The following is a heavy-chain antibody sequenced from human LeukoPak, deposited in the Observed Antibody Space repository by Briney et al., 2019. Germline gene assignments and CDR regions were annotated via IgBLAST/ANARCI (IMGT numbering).Heavy chain of an antibody. CDR3: ARVIGMIIEGIFDS. J-gene: IGHJ4*02. CDR1: GGSISSSSYY. CDR2: IYHSGST. V-gene: IGHV4-39*07. D-gene: IGHD3-16*01. Sequence: SETLSLTCTVSGGSISSSSYYWGWIRQTPGKGLEWIGSIYHSGSTYYNPSLKSRVTISVDTSKNQFSLKMSSVTAADTAVYYCARVIGMIIEGIFDSWGQGTLVTVSS.